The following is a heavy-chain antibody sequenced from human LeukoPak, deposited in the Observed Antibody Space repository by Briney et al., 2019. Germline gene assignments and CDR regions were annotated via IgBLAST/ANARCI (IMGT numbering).Heavy chain of an antibody. CDR3: ARGYVWGSYRYVPLYFDY. V-gene: IGHV1-69*01. J-gene: IGHJ4*02. CDR2: IIPIFGTA. Sequence: SVKVSCKASGGTFSSYAISWVRQAPGQGLEWMEGIIPIFGTANYAQKFQGRVTITADESTSTAYMELSSLRSEDTAVYYCARGYVWGSYRYVPLYFDYWGQGTLVTVSS. CDR1: GGTFSSYA. D-gene: IGHD3-16*02.